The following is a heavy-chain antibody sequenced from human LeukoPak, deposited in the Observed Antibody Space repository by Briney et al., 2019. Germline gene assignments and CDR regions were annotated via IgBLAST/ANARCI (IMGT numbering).Heavy chain of an antibody. CDR3: ARVVWSRDFFDY. J-gene: IGHJ4*02. D-gene: IGHD2-8*02. V-gene: IGHV4-30-2*01. CDR2: IYHSGST. Sequence: SGTLSLTCAVSGGSISSSGYAWSWIRQPPGKGLEWIGYIYHSGSTYYNPSLKSRVTISVDRSKNQFSLKMSSVTAADTAVYYCARVVWSRDFFDYWGQGTLVTVSS. CDR1: GGSISSSGYA.